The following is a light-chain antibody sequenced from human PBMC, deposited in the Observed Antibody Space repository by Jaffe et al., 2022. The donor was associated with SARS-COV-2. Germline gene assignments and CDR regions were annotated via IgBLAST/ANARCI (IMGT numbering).Light chain of an antibody. CDR1: DSDIGGHDY. Sequence: QSALTQPASVSGSPGQSITISCIGTDSDIGGHDYVSWYQRHPGKAPKLIIYDVTYRPSGASPRFSGSKSGSTASLTISDLQADDEASYYCSSYSTTHIRGLVFGGGTQLTVL. J-gene: IGLJ3*02. CDR2: DVT. V-gene: IGLV2-14*03. CDR3: SSYSTTHIRGLV.